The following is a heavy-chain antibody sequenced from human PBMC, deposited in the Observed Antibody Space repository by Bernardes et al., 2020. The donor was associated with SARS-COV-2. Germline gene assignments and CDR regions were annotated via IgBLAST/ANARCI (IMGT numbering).Heavy chain of an antibody. J-gene: IGHJ6*03. CDR3: ARYSSSSGYYYYYMDV. CDR2: INHSGST. D-gene: IGHD6-6*01. Sequence: GKGLEWIGEINHSGSTNYNPSLKSRVTISVDTSKNQFSLKLSSVTAADTAVYYCARYSSSSGYYYYYMDVWGKGTTVTVSS. V-gene: IGHV4-34*01.